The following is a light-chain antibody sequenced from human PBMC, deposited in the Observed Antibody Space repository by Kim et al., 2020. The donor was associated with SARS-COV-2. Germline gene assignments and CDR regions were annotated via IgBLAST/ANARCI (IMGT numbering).Light chain of an antibody. CDR3: QQVNSYPT. V-gene: IGKV1-9*01. CDR2: AAS. Sequence: DIQLTQSPSFLSASVGDRVTITCRASQGIRSYLAWYQQKPGKAPKLLIYAASTLQSGVPSRFSGSGSGTEFTLTISSLQPEDFATYYCQQVNSYPTFGGGTKLDIK. CDR1: QGIRSY. J-gene: IGKJ4*01.